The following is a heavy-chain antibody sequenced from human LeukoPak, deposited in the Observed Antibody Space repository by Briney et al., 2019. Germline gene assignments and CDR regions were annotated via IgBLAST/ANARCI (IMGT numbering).Heavy chain of an antibody. Sequence: PGGSLRLSCAASGFTFSSYAMSWVRQATGKGLEWVSAISGSGGSTYYADSVKGRFTISRDNSKNTLYLQMNSLRAEDTAVYYCAKSTLGYCSGGSCFHFDYWGQGTLVTVSS. D-gene: IGHD2-15*01. CDR1: GFTFSSYA. V-gene: IGHV3-23*01. J-gene: IGHJ4*02. CDR3: AKSTLGYCSGGSCFHFDY. CDR2: ISGSGGST.